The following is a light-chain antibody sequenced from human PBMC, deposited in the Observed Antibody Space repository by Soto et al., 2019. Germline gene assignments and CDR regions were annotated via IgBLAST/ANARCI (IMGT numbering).Light chain of an antibody. Sequence: AIQMTQSPSSLSASVGDRVTITCRASQDITSALDWYQQKPGKAPNLLIYAASTLQSGVPSRFSGSGSGTDFTLTISSLQPEDFATYYCLQDYNYPFTFGPGTKVDIK. V-gene: IGKV1-6*01. J-gene: IGKJ3*01. CDR2: AAS. CDR3: LQDYNYPFT. CDR1: QDITSA.